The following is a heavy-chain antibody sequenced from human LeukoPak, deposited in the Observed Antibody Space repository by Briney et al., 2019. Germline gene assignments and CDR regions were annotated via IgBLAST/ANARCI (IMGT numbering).Heavy chain of an antibody. CDR1: GFTFISYG. Sequence: GGSLRLSCAASGFTFISYGMSWVRQAPGKGLEWVSGITGSGGSTYYADSVKGRFTISRDNSKNTLYLQMNSLRAEDTAVYYCAKDHPVATMVRGGGGDAFDIWGQGTMVTVSS. J-gene: IGHJ3*02. V-gene: IGHV3-23*01. CDR3: AKDHPVATMVRGGGGDAFDI. D-gene: IGHD3-10*01. CDR2: ITGSGGST.